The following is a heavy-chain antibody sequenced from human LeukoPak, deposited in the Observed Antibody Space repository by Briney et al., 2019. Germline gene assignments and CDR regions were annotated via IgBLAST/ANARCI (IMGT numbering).Heavy chain of an antibody. CDR2: IYYSGST. J-gene: IGHJ5*02. Sequence: SSETLSLTCTVSGGSISSYYWSWIRQPPGKGLEWIGYIYYSGSTNYNPSLKSRVTISVDTSKNQFSLELSSVTAADTAVYYCARSGHDFWSGRNWFDPWGQGTLVAVSS. D-gene: IGHD3-3*01. V-gene: IGHV4-59*01. CDR1: GGSISSYY. CDR3: ARSGHDFWSGRNWFDP.